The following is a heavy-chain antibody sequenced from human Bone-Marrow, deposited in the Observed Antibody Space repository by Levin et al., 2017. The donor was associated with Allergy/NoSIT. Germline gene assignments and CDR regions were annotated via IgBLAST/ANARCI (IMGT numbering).Heavy chain of an antibody. Sequence: SETLSLICSVSGGSISGYYWSWVRQSPEKGLEWIGYVDFYGTTKYNPSFQNRVSISVDTSKHQFSLELRSLIIADTAVYRCARGWGSSSPLDHWGLGTRVSVSS. V-gene: IGHV4-59*12. CDR1: GGSISGYY. J-gene: IGHJ4*02. CDR2: VDFYGTT. CDR3: ARGWGSSSPLDH. D-gene: IGHD3-16*01.